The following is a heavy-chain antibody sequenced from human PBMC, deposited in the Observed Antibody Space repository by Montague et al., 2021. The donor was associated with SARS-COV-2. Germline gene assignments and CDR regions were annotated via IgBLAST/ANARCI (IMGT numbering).Heavy chain of an antibody. Sequence: SETLSLTCTVSGGSISSTSYYWGWIRQPPGKGLEWIGSISYSGSTYYKSSLKSRVTISVDTSKNQFSLRLSSVTAADTAVYYCARHITCSCNALDIWGQGTTVTVSS. V-gene: IGHV4-39*01. CDR1: GGSISSTSYY. CDR3: ARHITCSCNALDI. CDR2: ISYSGST. D-gene: IGHD6-6*01. J-gene: IGHJ3*02.